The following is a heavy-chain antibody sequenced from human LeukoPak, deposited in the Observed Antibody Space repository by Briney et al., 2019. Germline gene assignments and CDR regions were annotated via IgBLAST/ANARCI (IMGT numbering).Heavy chain of an antibody. CDR3: AKNWVIDYYDSSGYYSDY. V-gene: IGHV3-30*02. J-gene: IGHJ4*02. CDR2: IRSDGNNR. Sequence: GGSLRLSCAASGFNFRGFGMHWVRQAPGKGLEWVSFIRSDGNNRYYANSVKGRFTISRDNSKDTLYLQMNSLRPEDTAVYYCAKNWVIDYYDSSGYYSDYWGQGTLVTVSS. CDR1: GFNFRGFG. D-gene: IGHD3-22*01.